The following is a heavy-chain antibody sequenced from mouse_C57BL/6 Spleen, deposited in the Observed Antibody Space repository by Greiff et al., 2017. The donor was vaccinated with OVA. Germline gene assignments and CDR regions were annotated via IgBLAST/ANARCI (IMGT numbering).Heavy chain of an antibody. CDR1: GYSITSGYY. Sequence: ESGPGLVKPSQSLSLTCSVTGYSITSGYYWNWIRQFPGNKLEWMGYISYDGSNNYNPSLKNRISITRDTSKNQFFLKLNSVTTEDTATYYCARKLDGYLDYWGQGTTLTVSS. V-gene: IGHV3-6*01. CDR3: ARKLDGYLDY. CDR2: ISYDGSN. J-gene: IGHJ2*01. D-gene: IGHD2-3*01.